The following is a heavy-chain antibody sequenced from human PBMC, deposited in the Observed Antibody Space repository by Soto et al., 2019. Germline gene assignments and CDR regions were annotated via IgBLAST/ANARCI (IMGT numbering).Heavy chain of an antibody. V-gene: IGHV3-21*01. D-gene: IGHD4-17*01. J-gene: IGHJ6*02. Sequence: PGGSLRLSCAASGFTFSSYSMNWVRQAPGKGLEWVSSISSSSSYIYYADSVKGRFTISRDNAKNSLYLQMNSLRAEDTAVYYCASLPVTPNYYYYGMDVWGQGTTVTVSS. CDR3: ASLPVTPNYYYYGMDV. CDR2: ISSSSSYI. CDR1: GFTFSSYS.